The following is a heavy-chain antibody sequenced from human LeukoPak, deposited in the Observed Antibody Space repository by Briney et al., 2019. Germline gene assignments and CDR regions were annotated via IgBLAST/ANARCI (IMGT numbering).Heavy chain of an antibody. J-gene: IGHJ3*02. CDR1: GYTFTSYG. CDR2: IIPVFGTS. CDR3: AREGRGSGTYYKDAFDI. D-gene: IGHD3-10*01. Sequence: SVKVSCKASGYTFTSYGISWVRQAPGQGLEWTGGIIPVFGTSNYAQKFQGRVTITADESTSTAYMDLSSLRSEDTAVYYCAREGRGSGTYYKDAFDIWGQGTMVTVSS. V-gene: IGHV1-69*13.